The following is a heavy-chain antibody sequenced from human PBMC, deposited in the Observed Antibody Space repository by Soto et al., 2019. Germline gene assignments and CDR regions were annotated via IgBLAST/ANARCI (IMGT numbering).Heavy chain of an antibody. V-gene: IGHV4-59*08. CDR1: GGSISSYY. J-gene: IGHJ4*02. D-gene: IGHD4-17*01. CDR2: IYYSGST. Sequence: SETLSLTCTVSGGSISSYYWSWIRQPPGKGLEWIGYIYYSGSTNYNPSLKSRVTISVDTSKNQFSLKLSSVTAADTAVYYCGSHYGDYVDYWGQGTLVTVSS. CDR3: GSHYGDYVDY.